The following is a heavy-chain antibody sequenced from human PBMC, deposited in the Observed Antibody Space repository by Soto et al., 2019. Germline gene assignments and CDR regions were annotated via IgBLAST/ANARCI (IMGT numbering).Heavy chain of an antibody. CDR2: ISYDGRVK. Sequence: GSLRLSCAASGFTFSDYPMHWVRQAPGKGLEWVAVISYDGRVKYYVDSVKGRFTISRDDSKNTLYLQMNSLRVDDTAVYYCARDFIVGAPDYYDYWAQGNLVTVSS. CDR3: ARDFIVGAPDYYDY. V-gene: IGHV3-30*04. J-gene: IGHJ4*02. CDR1: GFTFSDYP. D-gene: IGHD1-26*01.